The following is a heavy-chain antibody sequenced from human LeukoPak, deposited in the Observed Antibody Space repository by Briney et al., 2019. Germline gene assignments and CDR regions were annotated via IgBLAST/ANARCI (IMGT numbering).Heavy chain of an antibody. D-gene: IGHD3-3*02. V-gene: IGHV4-39*07. CDR2: INHSGST. J-gene: IGHJ3*02. Sequence: PSETLSLTCTVSGGSISSSSYYWSWIRQPPGKGLEWIGEINHSGSTNYNPSLKSRVTISVDTSKNQFSLKLSSVTAADTAVYYCARERFKVSRFAGRHDAFDIWGQGTMVTVSS. CDR3: ARERFKVSRFAGRHDAFDI. CDR1: GGSISSSSYY.